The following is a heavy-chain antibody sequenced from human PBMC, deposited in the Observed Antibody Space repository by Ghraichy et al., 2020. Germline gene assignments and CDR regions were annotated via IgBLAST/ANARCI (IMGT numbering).Heavy chain of an antibody. Sequence: GGSLRLSCAASGFTFSSYSMNWVRQAPGKGLEWVSSISSSSSYIYYADSVKGRFTISRDNAKNSLYLQMNSLRAEDTAVYYCATSRRAYYYYYYMDVWGKGTTVTVSS. CDR2: ISSSSSYI. V-gene: IGHV3-21*01. CDR3: ATSRRAYYYYYYMDV. J-gene: IGHJ6*03. CDR1: GFTFSSYS.